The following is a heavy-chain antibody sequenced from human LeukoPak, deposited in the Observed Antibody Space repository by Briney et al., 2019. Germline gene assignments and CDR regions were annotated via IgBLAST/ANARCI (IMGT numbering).Heavy chain of an antibody. Sequence: SETLSLTCTVSGSSFNSAYYWGWIRQPPGEGLEWIGSMSHSGGTFYNPSLKSRVTILQDMSKNQFSVKLSSVTAADTAVYYCARVEEIVVVVAAYNWFDPWGQGTLVTVSS. J-gene: IGHJ5*02. CDR1: GSSFNSAYY. CDR3: ARVEEIVVVVAAYNWFDP. CDR2: MSHSGGT. V-gene: IGHV4-38-2*02. D-gene: IGHD2-15*01.